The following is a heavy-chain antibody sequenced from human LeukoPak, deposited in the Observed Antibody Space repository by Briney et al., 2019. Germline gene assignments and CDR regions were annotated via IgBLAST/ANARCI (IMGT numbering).Heavy chain of an antibody. CDR1: GFTFSSYA. D-gene: IGHD3-22*01. V-gene: IGHV3-23*01. Sequence: QPGGSLRLSCAASGFTFSSYAMSWVRQAPGKGLEWVSGIHGNGETTYYGDSVKGRFTISRDNSKSTLYLQMNSLRVEDTAEYFCGRDPNGYYVGAFEFWGQGTKVAVSS. CDR3: GRDPNGYYVGAFEF. CDR2: IHGNGETT. J-gene: IGHJ3*01.